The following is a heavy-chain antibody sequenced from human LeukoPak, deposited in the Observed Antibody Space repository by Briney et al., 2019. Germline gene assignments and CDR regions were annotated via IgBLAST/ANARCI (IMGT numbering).Heavy chain of an antibody. V-gene: IGHV3-20*04. CDR1: GFAFSSYS. J-gene: IGHJ3*02. CDR2: INWNGGST. CDR3: ARGEDAFDI. Sequence: GGSLRLSCAASGFAFSSYSMNWVRQAPGKGLEWVSGINWNGGSTGYADSVKGRFTISRDNAKNSLYLQMNSLRAEDTALYYCARGEDAFDIWGQGTMVTVSS.